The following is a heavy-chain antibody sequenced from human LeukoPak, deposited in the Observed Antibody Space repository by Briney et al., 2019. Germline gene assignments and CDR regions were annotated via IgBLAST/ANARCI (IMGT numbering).Heavy chain of an antibody. CDR2: IYYSGST. D-gene: IGHD6-19*01. V-gene: IGHV4-59*01. J-gene: IGHJ5*02. Sequence: SETLSLTCTVSGGSISSYYWSWIRQPPGKGLEWIGYIYYSGSTNYNPSLKSRVTISVDTSKNQFSLKLSSVTAADTAVYYCARHVAGIPNWFDPWGQGTLVTVSS. CDR3: ARHVAGIPNWFDP. CDR1: GGSISSYY.